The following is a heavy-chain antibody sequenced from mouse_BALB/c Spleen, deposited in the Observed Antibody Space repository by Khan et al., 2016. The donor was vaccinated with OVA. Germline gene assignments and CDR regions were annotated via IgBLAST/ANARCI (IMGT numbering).Heavy chain of an antibody. CDR3: ARRGLRWDFDY. V-gene: IGHV1-7*01. CDR2: INPSTGYT. J-gene: IGHJ2*01. D-gene: IGHD1-1*01. Sequence: VQLKESGAELAKPGASVKMSCKASGYTFINYWILWVKQRPGQGLEWIGYINPSTGYTDYNQNFKDKATLTADKSSSTAYMQLSSLTSEDSAVYYCARRGLRWDFDYWGQGTTLTVSS. CDR1: GYTFINYW.